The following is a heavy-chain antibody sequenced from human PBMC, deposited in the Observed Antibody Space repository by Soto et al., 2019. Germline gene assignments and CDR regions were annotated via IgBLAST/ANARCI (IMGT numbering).Heavy chain of an antibody. V-gene: IGHV3-21*01. J-gene: IGHJ4*01. CDR1: GFTFSSDS. CDR2: ISSSSSYI. CDR3: AREFRGSGSYYKVDD. D-gene: IGHD3-10*01. Sequence: GGSLRLSCAASGFTFSSDSMNWVRAASGKGLEWVSSISSSSSYIYYADSVKGRFTISRDNAKNSLYLQMNSLRAEDTAVYYCAREFRGSGSYYKVDDWGHGTLVTVSS.